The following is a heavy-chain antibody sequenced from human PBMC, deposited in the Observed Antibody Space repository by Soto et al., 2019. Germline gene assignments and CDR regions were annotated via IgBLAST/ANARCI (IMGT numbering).Heavy chain of an antibody. CDR2: ISASGGNT. J-gene: IGHJ4*02. Sequence: ASVKVSCKASGYTFTSYCISWVRQAPGQGLEWMGMISASGGNTNYAQKFRGRVTMTTDTSTGTVYMELSSLRSEDTAVYYCARPPFPGCINAVCYPFDYWGQGTLVTVSS. CDR3: ARPPFPGCINAVCYPFDY. CDR1: GYTFTSYC. D-gene: IGHD2-8*01. V-gene: IGHV1-18*01.